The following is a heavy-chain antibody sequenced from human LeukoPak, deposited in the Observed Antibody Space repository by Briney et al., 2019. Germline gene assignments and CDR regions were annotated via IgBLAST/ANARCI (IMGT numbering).Heavy chain of an antibody. CDR1: GYTFTSYG. J-gene: IGHJ4*02. D-gene: IGHD1-1*01. CDR3: ARGHSPTIRTTGNDY. Sequence: ASVKVSCKASGYTFTSYGISWVRQAPGQGLEWMGWMNPNSGNSGYAQNFQGRVIMTRDTSISTAYMELHSLRSEDTAVYYCARGHSPTIRTTGNDYWGQGTLVTVSS. V-gene: IGHV1-8*02. CDR2: MNPNSGNS.